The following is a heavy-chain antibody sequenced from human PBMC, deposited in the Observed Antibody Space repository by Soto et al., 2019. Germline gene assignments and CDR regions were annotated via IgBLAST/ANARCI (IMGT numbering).Heavy chain of an antibody. Sequence: ETLSLTCTVSGGSISSSSYYWGWIRQPPGKGLEWIGSIYYSGSTYYNPSLKSRVTISVDTSKNQFSLKLSSVTAADTAVYYCARHRLNAGLRLGYKCFDPCGQGTLVTVSS. CDR2: IYYSGST. CDR1: GGSISSSSYY. CDR3: ARHRLNAGLRLGYKCFDP. V-gene: IGHV4-39*01. J-gene: IGHJ5*02. D-gene: IGHD5-12*01.